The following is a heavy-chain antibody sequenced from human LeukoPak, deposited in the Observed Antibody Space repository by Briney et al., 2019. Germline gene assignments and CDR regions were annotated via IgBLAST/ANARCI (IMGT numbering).Heavy chain of an antibody. Sequence: SETLPLTCTVSGASISSNYWTWIRQPPGKGLEWIGYIYHTGSTKYNPSLKSRLPISVDTSKNQFSLKLSSVTAADTAVYFCARVPTGSYSIDYWGQGTLVTVSS. J-gene: IGHJ4*02. CDR1: GASISSNY. CDR2: IYHTGST. V-gene: IGHV4-59*01. D-gene: IGHD3-10*01. CDR3: ARVPTGSYSIDY.